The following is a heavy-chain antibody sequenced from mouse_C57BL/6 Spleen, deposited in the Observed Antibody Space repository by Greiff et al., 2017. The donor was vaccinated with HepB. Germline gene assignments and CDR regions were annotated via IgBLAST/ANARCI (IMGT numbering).Heavy chain of an antibody. CDR2: IHPNSGST. D-gene: IGHD2-5*01. CDR3: ARPYSNFYIDY. V-gene: IGHV1-64*01. J-gene: IGHJ2*01. CDR1: GYTFTSYW. Sequence: QVQLQQPGAELVKPGASVKLSCKASGYTFTSYWMHWVKQRPGQGLEWIGMIHPNSGSTNYNEKFKSKATLTVDKSSSTAYMQLSSLTSEDSAVYYCARPYSNFYIDYWGQGTTLTVSS.